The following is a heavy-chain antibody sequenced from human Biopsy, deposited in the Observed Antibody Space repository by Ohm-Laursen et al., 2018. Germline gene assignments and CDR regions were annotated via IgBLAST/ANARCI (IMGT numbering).Heavy chain of an antibody. CDR1: GFSVSSYD. V-gene: IGHV3-21*01. CDR3: ARDSSRRAREGGMDV. CDR2: ISETSSHI. J-gene: IGHJ6*02. Sequence: SLRLFCAASGFSVSSYDMNWVRQAPGKGLEWISYISETSSHIYDADSVRGRFTVARDIAKNSLYLQLNSLRVEDTAVYYCARDSSRRAREGGMDVWGQGTTVTVSS. D-gene: IGHD6-6*01.